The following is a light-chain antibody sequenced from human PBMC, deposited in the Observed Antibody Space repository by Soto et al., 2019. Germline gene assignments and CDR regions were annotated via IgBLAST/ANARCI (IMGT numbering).Light chain of an antibody. CDR1: SSDVGGYDY. V-gene: IGLV2-14*01. CDR2: EVT. J-gene: IGLJ1*01. CDR3: TSYTSSSTYV. Sequence: QSVLTQPASVSGSPGQSITISCTGTSSDVGGYDYVSWYQQHPGKAPKFMIYEVTNRPSGVSHRFSGSKSGNTASLTISGLQADDEADYYCTSYTSSSTYVFGTGTNLTVL.